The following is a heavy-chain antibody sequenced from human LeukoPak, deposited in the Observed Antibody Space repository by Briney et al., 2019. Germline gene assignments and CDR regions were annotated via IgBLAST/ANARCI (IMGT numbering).Heavy chain of an antibody. CDR2: ISSSGNTI. J-gene: IGHJ4*02. CDR3: ASGFGIN. CDR1: GFTFSSYE. D-gene: IGHD3-10*01. V-gene: IGHV3-48*03. Sequence: GGSLRLSCAASGFTFSSYEMNWVRQAPGKGLEWLSYISSSGNTIYYADSAKGRFTISRDNAKDSLFLQMNSLRVEDTAVYYCASGFGINWGQGTLVTVSS.